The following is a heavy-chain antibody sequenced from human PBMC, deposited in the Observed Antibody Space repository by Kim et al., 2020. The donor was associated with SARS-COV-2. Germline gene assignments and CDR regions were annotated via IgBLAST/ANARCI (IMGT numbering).Heavy chain of an antibody. J-gene: IGHJ4*02. CDR1: GGSFSGYY. D-gene: IGHD1-26*01. CDR2: VNHSGST. V-gene: IGHV4-34*01. Sequence: SETLSLTCAVYGGSFSGYYWSWIRQPPGKGLEWIGEVNHSGSTNYNPSLKSRVTISVDTSKNQFSLNLSSVTAADTAVYYCARGSSGTSYLYYWGQGTL. CDR3: ARGSSGTSYLYY.